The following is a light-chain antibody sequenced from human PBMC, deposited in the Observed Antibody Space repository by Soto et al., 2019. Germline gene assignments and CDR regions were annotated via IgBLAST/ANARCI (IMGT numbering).Light chain of an antibody. CDR2: DDT. CDR3: GSWDSSRSASV. Sequence: QSVLTQPPSVSAAPGQKVTIGCAGSSSNIGGNSVSWYQQPPGTAPKLLIYDDTQRPSGIPDRFSGSKSGTSATLGITGFPTGDEADHHCGSWDSSRSASVSGPGTQVTVL. J-gene: IGLJ1*01. V-gene: IGLV1-51*01. CDR1: SSNIGGNS.